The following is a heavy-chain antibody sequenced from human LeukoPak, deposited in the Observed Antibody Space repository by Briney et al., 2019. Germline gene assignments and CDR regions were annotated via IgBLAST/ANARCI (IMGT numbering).Heavy chain of an antibody. Sequence: GGSLRLSCAASGFTFSSYSMNWVRQAPGKGLEWVSSISSSSSYIYYADSVKGRFTISRDNAKNSLYLQMNSLRAEDTAVYYCARDQVSYYYDAFDIWGQGTVVTVSS. J-gene: IGHJ3*02. CDR2: ISSSSSYI. CDR1: GFTFSSYS. D-gene: IGHD3-10*01. CDR3: ARDQVSYYYDAFDI. V-gene: IGHV3-21*01.